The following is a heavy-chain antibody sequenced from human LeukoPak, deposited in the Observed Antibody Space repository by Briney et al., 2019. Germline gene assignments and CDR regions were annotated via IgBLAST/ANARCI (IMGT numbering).Heavy chain of an antibody. V-gene: IGHV1-69-2*01. J-gene: IGHJ4*02. CDR1: VYTFIDYY. Sequence: VASVTVSFKVSVYTFIDYYIHWVRQTPGKGGEWLGRVDPEHGDTKYAEMFQGRVTITADPSTDTAYMELSSLRPEDTAIYFCTRCRATLRAPFDYWGQGTLVTVSS. CDR3: TRCRATLRAPFDY. D-gene: IGHD2/OR15-2a*01. CDR2: VDPEHGDT.